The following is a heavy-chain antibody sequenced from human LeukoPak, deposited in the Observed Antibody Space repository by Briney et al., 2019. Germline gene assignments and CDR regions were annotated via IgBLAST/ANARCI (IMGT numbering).Heavy chain of an antibody. CDR1: GYTFSIYD. CDR3: ARDEGPLRYSGSYFFDY. V-gene: IGHV1-8*01. CDR2: LNPNSSNT. J-gene: IGHJ4*02. D-gene: IGHD1-26*01. Sequence: ASVKVFCKASGYTFSIYDDIWVREPTAQGLEWMGWLNPNSSNTRYALKFRVRVTMTGHTCIGNHYMELSSLISEDTAVYYCARDEGPLRYSGSYFFDYWGQGTLVTVSS.